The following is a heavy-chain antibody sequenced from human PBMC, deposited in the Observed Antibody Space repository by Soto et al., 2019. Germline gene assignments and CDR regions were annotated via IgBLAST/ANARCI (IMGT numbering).Heavy chain of an antibody. V-gene: IGHV1-69*06. Sequence: SVKVSCKASGGTFSSYAISWVRQAPGQGLEWMGGIIPIFGTANYAQKFQGRVTISADKSTSKAYMELSSLRSEDTAVYYCARGRIQLWFGDYYYGMDVWGQGTTVTVSS. D-gene: IGHD5-18*01. CDR1: GGTFSSYA. CDR3: ARGRIQLWFGDYYYGMDV. J-gene: IGHJ6*02. CDR2: IIPIFGTA.